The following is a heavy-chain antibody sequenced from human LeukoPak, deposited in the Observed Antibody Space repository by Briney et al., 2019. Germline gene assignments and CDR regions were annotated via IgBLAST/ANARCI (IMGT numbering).Heavy chain of an antibody. V-gene: IGHV5-51*01. J-gene: IGHJ5*02. CDR2: IYPGDSDT. Sequence: GESLKISCKGSGYSFTSYWIGWVRPVPGKGREWMGIIYPGDSDTRYSPSFQGQVTISADKSISTAYLQWSSLKASDTAMYYCARSGGNYDILTGYYLPWFDPWGQGTLVTVSS. CDR1: GYSFTSYW. CDR3: ARSGGNYDILTGYYLPWFDP. D-gene: IGHD3-9*01.